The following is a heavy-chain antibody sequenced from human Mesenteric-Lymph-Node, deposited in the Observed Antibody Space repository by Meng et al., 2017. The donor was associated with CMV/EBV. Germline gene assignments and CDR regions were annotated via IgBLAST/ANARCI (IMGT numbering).Heavy chain of an antibody. V-gene: IGHV3-11*01. Sequence: GGSLRLSCAASGFTFSDYYMSWIRQAPGKGLEWVSYISSSGSTIYYADSVKGRFTISRDNFKNTLYLQMNSLRAEDTAVYYCARSTGYCSSTSCPPVRVAPFDIWGQGTMVTVSS. D-gene: IGHD2-2*03. J-gene: IGHJ3*02. CDR3: ARSTGYCSSTSCPPVRVAPFDI. CDR1: GFTFSDYY. CDR2: ISSSGSTI.